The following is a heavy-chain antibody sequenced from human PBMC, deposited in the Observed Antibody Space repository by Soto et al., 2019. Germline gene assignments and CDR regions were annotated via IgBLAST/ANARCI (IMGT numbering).Heavy chain of an antibody. V-gene: IGHV3-15*01. Sequence: GGSLRLSCAASGFTFSNAWMSWVRQAPGKGLEWVGRIKSKTDGGTTDYTAPVKGRFTISREDSKNKLYLQMNSLKTEDKAVYYCNSANPYYYYMDVWGKGTTVTVSS. J-gene: IGHJ6*03. CDR3: NSANPYYYYMDV. CDR1: GFTFSNAW. CDR2: IKSKTDGGTT. D-gene: IGHD2-15*01.